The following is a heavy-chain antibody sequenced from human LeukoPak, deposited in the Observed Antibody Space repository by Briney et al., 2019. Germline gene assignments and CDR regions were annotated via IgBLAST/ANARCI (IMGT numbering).Heavy chain of an antibody. CDR2: IIPILGIA. CDR3: ARDFSKVVGATIYGMDV. D-gene: IGHD1-26*01. Sequence: ASVKVSCKASGGTFSSYAISWVRQAPGQGLEWMGRIIPILGIANYAQKFQGRVTITADKSTSTAYMELSSLRSEDTAVYYCARDFSKVVGATIYGMDVWGQGTTVTVSS. J-gene: IGHJ6*02. CDR1: GGTFSSYA. V-gene: IGHV1-69*04.